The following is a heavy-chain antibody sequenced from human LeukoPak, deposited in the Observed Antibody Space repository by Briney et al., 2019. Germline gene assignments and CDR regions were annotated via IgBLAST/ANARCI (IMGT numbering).Heavy chain of an antibody. CDR2: IYYSGST. J-gene: IGHJ5*02. CDR3: ARDATGGYGWFDP. CDR1: GGSISGSSYY. D-gene: IGHD2-8*02. Sequence: NPSETLSLTCTVSGGSISGSSYYWSWIRQHPGKGLEWIGYIYYSGSTYYNPSLKSRVTISVDTSKNQFSLKLSSVTAADTAVYYCARDATGGYGWFDPWGQGTLVTVSS. V-gene: IGHV4-31*03.